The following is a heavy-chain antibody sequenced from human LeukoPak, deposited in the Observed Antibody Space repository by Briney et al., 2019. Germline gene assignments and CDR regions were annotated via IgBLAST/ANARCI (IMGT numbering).Heavy chain of an antibody. CDR1: VGSISSYY. V-gene: IGHV4-59*08. D-gene: IGHD6-13*01. CDR2: IYYSGST. Sequence: PSETLSLTCTVSVGSISSYYWSWIRQPPGKGLEWIGYIYYSGSTNYNPSLKSRVTISVDTSKNQFSLKLSSVTAADTAVYYCARHDSSSLVDYWGQGTLVNVSS. J-gene: IGHJ4*02. CDR3: ARHDSSSLVDY.